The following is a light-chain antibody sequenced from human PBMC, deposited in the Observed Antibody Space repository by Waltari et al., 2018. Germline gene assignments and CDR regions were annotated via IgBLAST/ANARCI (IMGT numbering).Light chain of an antibody. V-gene: IGKV1D-16*01. J-gene: IGKJ4*01. CDR1: QGISSW. CDR2: TAS. Sequence: IQMNMSPSPSSASAADRDTITCPASQGISSWLAWYQQKPGKAPKLLIYTASSLQSGVPSRFSGSGSGTDFTLTISSLQPEDFATYYCQQYNSAPLTFGGGTKVEIK. CDR3: QQYNSAPLT.